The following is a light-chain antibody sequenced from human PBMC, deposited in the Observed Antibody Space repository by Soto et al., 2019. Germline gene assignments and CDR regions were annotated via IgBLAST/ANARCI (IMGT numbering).Light chain of an antibody. J-gene: IGLJ1*01. CDR1: SSDVGYFNY. CDR2: NVS. V-gene: IGLV2-11*01. CDR3: CSYAGSYTEV. Sequence: QSALTQPRSVSGSPGQSVTISCTGTSSDVGYFNYVSWYQQHPGKAPKLMIYNVSKRPSGVPDRFSGSKSGNTASLTISGLRAEDEADYYCCSYAGSYTEVFGTGTKLTVL.